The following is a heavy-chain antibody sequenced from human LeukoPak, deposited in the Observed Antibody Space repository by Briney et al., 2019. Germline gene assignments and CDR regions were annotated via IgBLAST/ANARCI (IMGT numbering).Heavy chain of an antibody. J-gene: IGHJ4*02. V-gene: IGHV4-34*01. D-gene: IGHD4/OR15-4a*01. CDR2: INHSGST. Sequence: SETLSLTCAVYGGSFSGYYWSWIRQPPGKWLEWIGEINHSGSTNYNPSLKSRVTISVDTSKNQFSLKLSSVTAADTAVYYCARGRVLRPFDYWGQGTLVTVSS. CDR3: ARGRVLRPFDY. CDR1: GGSFSGYY.